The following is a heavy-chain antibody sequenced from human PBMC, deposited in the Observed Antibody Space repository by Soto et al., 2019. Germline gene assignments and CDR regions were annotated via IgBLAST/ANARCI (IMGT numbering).Heavy chain of an antibody. J-gene: IGHJ6*02. CDR2: IDPSDSYT. CDR1: GYSFTSYW. CDR3: ATVAYYYGIDV. D-gene: IGHD2-15*01. Sequence: GESLKICCKGSGYSFTSYWISWVRQMPGKGLEWMGRIDPSDSYTNYSPSFQGHVTISADKSISTAYLQWSSLKASDTAMYYCATVAYYYGIDVRAQRTTVTGSS. V-gene: IGHV5-10-1*01.